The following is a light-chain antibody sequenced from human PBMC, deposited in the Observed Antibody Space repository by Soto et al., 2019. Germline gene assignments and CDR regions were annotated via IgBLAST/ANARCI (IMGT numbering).Light chain of an antibody. CDR1: NNDIRSNKY. Sequence: QSVLTQPASVSGFPGQSITISCTRSNNDIRSNKYVSWYQQHPGRAPQRVIYEVTNRPPDVSFLFSCSKSGNTASLTISGCRAEDEDDYYCSSYTPTTWVFGAGTKLTVL. CDR2: EVT. J-gene: IGLJ3*02. V-gene: IGLV2-14*01. CDR3: SSYTPTTWV.